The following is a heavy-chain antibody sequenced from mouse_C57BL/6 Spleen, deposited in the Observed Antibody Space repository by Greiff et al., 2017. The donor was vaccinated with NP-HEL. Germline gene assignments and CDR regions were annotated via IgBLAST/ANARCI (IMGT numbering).Heavy chain of an antibody. CDR3: ARVYYGYDYYFDY. CDR1: GYTFTSYW. CDR2: IHPNSGST. Sequence: QVQLQQPGAELVKPGASVKLSCKASGYTFTSYWMHWVKQRPGQGLEWIGMIHPNSGSTNYNEKFKSKATLTVDKSSSTAYMQLSSLTSEDSAVYYCARVYYGYDYYFDYWGQGTTLTVSS. J-gene: IGHJ2*01. V-gene: IGHV1-64*01. D-gene: IGHD2-2*01.